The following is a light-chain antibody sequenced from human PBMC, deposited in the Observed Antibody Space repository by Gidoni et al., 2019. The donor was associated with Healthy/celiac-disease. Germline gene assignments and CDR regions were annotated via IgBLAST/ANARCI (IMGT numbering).Light chain of an antibody. Sequence: QSALPQPASVSGSPGPSITISFTGTSSDVGGYNYVSLYQQHPGKAPKLMIYDVSNRPSGVSNRFSGSKSGNTASLTISGLQAEDEADYYCSSYTSSSLWVFGGGTKLTVL. CDR2: DVS. CDR3: SSYTSSSLWV. CDR1: SSDVGGYNY. J-gene: IGLJ3*02. V-gene: IGLV2-14*03.